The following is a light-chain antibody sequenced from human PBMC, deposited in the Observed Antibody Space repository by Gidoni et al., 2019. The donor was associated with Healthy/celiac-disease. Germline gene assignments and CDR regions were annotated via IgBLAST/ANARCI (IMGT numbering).Light chain of an antibody. V-gene: IGKV3-11*01. J-gene: IGKJ3*01. CDR1: QIVSSY. CDR3: QQRSNWPLT. CDR2: DAS. Sequence: EIVLTQSPATLSSSPGERATLSCRASQIVSSYLAWYQQKPGQAPRLLIYDASKSATGIPARFSGSGSGTDFTLTISILEPEDFAVYYCQQRSNWPLTFGPGTKVDIK.